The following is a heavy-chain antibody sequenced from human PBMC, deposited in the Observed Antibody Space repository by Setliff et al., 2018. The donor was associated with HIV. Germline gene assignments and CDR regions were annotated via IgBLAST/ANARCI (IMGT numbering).Heavy chain of an antibody. Sequence: PSETLSLTCTVSGYSISSGYYWGWIRQPPGKGLEWIGSIYYSGRTKYNPSLKSRVTISIDTSKNQFSLKLSSVTAADTAVFYCARLTTTYYYDSSAYYHPVWGQGTLVTVSS. J-gene: IGHJ4*02. CDR3: ARLTTTYYYDSSAYYHPV. CDR2: IYYSGRT. CDR1: GYSISSGYY. D-gene: IGHD3-22*01. V-gene: IGHV4-38-2*02.